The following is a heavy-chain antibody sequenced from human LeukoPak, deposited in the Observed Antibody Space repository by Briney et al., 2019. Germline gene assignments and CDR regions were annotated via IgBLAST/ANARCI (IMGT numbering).Heavy chain of an antibody. CDR2: IYYTGST. V-gene: IGHV4-59*01. Sequence: SETLSLTCTVSGGSISNYYWSWIRQPPGKGLEWIGYIYYTGSTNYNPSLKSRVTISVDTSKNQFSLKLSSVTAADTAVYYCARGLSYSYYYMDVWGKGTTVTISS. CDR3: ARGLSYSYYYMDV. J-gene: IGHJ6*03. CDR1: GGSISNYY. D-gene: IGHD6-19*01.